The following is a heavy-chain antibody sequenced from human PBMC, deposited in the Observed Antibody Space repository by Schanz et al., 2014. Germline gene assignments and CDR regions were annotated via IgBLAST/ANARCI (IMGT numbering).Heavy chain of an antibody. D-gene: IGHD3-3*01. CDR3: AKDVDFGSGYYLDY. Sequence: QVHLVESGGGLVKPGGSLRLSCAASGFTFSDYYMSWIRQAPGKGLEWAALISHDGNNKHYVDSVEGRFTISRDNSKSMLFLEMSSLRVEDTAVYYCAKDVDFGSGYYLDYWGQGTLVTVSS. V-gene: IGHV3-30*18. CDR2: ISHDGNNK. CDR1: GFTFSDYY. J-gene: IGHJ4*02.